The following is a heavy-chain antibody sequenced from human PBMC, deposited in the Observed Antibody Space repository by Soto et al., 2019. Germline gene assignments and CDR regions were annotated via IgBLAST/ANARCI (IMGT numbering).Heavy chain of an antibody. V-gene: IGHV3-23*01. CDR1: GFTFSSYA. Sequence: GGSLRLSCAASGFTFSSYAMSWVRQAPGKGLEWVSAISGSGGSTYYADSVKGRFTISRDNSKNTLYLQMNSLRAEDTAVYYCARDRYSSGNRRKTAPFDDWGQGTLVTVSS. D-gene: IGHD6-25*01. CDR2: ISGSGGST. CDR3: ARDRYSSGNRRKTAPFDD. J-gene: IGHJ4*02.